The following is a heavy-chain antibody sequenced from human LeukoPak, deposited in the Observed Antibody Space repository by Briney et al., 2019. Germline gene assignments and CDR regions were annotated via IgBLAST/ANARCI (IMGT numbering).Heavy chain of an antibody. V-gene: IGHV4-39*01. CDR1: GGSISSSSYY. CDR2: IYYSGNT. D-gene: IGHD6-19*01. Sequence: SETLSLTCTVCGGSISSSSYYWGWIRQPPGKGLEWLGYIYYSGNTYYNPSLKGRVPISVDTSKKQFSLKVRSGMAEDQAGNYCARSSGWFGCFDYWGQGTLVTVSS. CDR3: ARSSGWFGCFDY. J-gene: IGHJ4*02.